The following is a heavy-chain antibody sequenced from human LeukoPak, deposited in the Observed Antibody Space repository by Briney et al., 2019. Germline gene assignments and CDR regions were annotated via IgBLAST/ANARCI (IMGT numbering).Heavy chain of an antibody. Sequence: GGSLRLSCAASGVTFSSYGMHWVRQAPGKGLEWVALISSDGNDKLYGDSVKGRLTISRDDSKSTLYLQMNSLRAEDTAVYYCTTKVIRGNSGDDYDDWGQGTLVTVPS. CDR3: TTKVIRGNSGDDYDD. CDR2: ISSDGNDK. D-gene: IGHD5-12*01. V-gene: IGHV3-30*03. CDR1: GVTFSSYG. J-gene: IGHJ4*02.